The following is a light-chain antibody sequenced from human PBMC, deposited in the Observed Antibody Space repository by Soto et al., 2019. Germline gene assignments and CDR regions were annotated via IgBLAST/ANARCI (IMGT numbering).Light chain of an antibody. Sequence: QSVLTQPASVSGSPGPSIAISCTGTSSDIGAYNYVSWYQQHPGKAPKLMIYEVSNRPSGVSDRFSGSKSGNTACLTISVRQAEDEADYYCSSFATTSTLLFGGGTKLTVL. CDR1: SSDIGAYNY. V-gene: IGLV2-14*01. CDR3: SSFATTSTLL. J-gene: IGLJ3*02. CDR2: EVS.